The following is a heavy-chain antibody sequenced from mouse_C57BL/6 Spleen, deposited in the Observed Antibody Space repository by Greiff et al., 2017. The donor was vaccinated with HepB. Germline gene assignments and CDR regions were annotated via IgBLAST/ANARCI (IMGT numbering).Heavy chain of an antibody. CDR1: GFTFSSYA. D-gene: IGHD3-1*01. V-gene: IGHV5-4*01. J-gene: IGHJ2*01. Sequence: EVHLVESGGGLVKPGGSLKLSCAASGFTFSSYAMSWVRQTPEKRLEWVATISDGGSYTYYPDNVKGRFTISRDNAKNNLYLQMSHLKSEDTAMYYCARGGLHYFDYWGQGTTLTVSS. CDR2: ISDGGSYT. CDR3: ARGGLHYFDY.